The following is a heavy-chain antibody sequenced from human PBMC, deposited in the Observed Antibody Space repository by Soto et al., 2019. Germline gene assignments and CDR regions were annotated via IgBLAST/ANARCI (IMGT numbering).Heavy chain of an antibody. CDR1: GGTFSSYA. D-gene: IGHD4-17*01. CDR3: ARTTVTKQFSPYYHYGLDV. CDR2: IIPIFGTT. V-gene: IGHV1-69*06. Sequence: QVQLVQSGAEVKKPGSSVKVSCKTSGGTFSSYALSWVRQAPGQGLEWMGGIIPIFGTTNYAQKFQGRVTITADISTSTAYMELSSLRFEDTAVYYCARTTVTKQFSPYYHYGLDVWGQGTTVTVSS. J-gene: IGHJ6*02.